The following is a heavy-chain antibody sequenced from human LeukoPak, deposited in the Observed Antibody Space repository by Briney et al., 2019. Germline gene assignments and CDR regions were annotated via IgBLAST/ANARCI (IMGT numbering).Heavy chain of an antibody. V-gene: IGHV4-59*01. CDR1: GGSISSNY. J-gene: IGHJ4*02. CDR3: ARAGVMATTPFGY. Sequence: SETLSLTCTVSGGSISSNYWSWIRQPPGKGLEWIGYIFYTGSTNYNPSLKSRVTISVDTSKNQFSLRLSSVTAADTAVYYCARAGVMATTPFGYWGQGTLVSVSS. D-gene: IGHD5-24*01. CDR2: IFYTGST.